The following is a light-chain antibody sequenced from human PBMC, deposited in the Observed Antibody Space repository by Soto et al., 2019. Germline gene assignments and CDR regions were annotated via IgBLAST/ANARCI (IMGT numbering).Light chain of an antibody. J-gene: IGKJ1*01. CDR1: QSVSSN. V-gene: IGKV3-15*01. CDR2: GAS. CDR3: QQYNNWPLWT. Sequence: EIVMTQSPATLSVSPGERATLSCRASQSVSSNLAGYQQKPGQAPRLLIYGASTRATGIPARFSGSGSGTEFTLTISSLQSEDFAVYYCQQYNNWPLWTFGQGTKVEIK.